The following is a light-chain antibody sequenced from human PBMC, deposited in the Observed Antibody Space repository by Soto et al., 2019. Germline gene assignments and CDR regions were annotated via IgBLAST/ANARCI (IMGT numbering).Light chain of an antibody. CDR3: QQSYSTPLT. CDR1: PSISSH. V-gene: IGKV1-39*01. Sequence: DIQMTQSPSSLSASVGDRVTITCRASPSISSHLNWYQQKPGKAPKLLIYAASSLQSGVPSRFSGSGSGTDFTLTISSLQPEDFATYYCQQSYSTPLTVGGGTKVEIK. J-gene: IGKJ4*01. CDR2: AAS.